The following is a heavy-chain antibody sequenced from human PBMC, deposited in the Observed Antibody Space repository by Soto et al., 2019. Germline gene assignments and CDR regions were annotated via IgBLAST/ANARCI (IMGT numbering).Heavy chain of an antibody. D-gene: IGHD2-8*01. CDR3: ARGVTWTLAAFDI. Sequence: ASVKVSCKAIGYPLTSYHMHWVRQAPGQGLEWMRILNPGDRRTTYAQKFQDRLTMRRDTSTSTDNMELRRLRSEDTDMYYCARGVTWTLAAFDIWGQGTMVTVSS. CDR2: LNPGDRRT. CDR1: GYPLTSYH. V-gene: IGHV1-46*01. J-gene: IGHJ3*02.